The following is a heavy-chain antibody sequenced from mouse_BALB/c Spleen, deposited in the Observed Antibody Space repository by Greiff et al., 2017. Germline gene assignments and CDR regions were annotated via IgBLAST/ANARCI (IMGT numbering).Heavy chain of an antibody. CDR2: IHYSGST. D-gene: IGHD1-1*01. Sequence: DVQLQESGPDLVKPSQSLSLTCTVTGYSITSGYSWHWIRQFPGNKLEWMGYIHYSGSTNYNPSLKSRISITRDTSKNQFFLQLNSVTTEDTATYYCARVTVTTVVEDAVDYWGQGTSVTVSS. CDR3: ARVTVTTVVEDAVDY. J-gene: IGHJ4*01. V-gene: IGHV3-1*02. CDR1: GYSITSGYS.